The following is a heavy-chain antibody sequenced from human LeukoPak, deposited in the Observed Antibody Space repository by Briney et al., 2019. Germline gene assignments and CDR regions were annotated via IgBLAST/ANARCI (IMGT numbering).Heavy chain of an antibody. CDR3: ARDGYSSGWYASYYFDY. Sequence: SETLSLTCAVYGGSFSGYYWSWIRQPPGKGLEWIGEINHSGSTNYNPSLKSRVTISVDTSKNQFSLKLSSVTAADTAVYYCARDGYSSGWYASYYFDYWGQGTLVTVSS. CDR1: GGSFSGYY. J-gene: IGHJ4*02. CDR2: INHSGST. V-gene: IGHV4-34*01. D-gene: IGHD6-19*01.